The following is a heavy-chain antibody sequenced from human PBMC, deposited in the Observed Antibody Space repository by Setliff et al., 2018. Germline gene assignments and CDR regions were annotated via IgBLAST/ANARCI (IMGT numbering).Heavy chain of an antibody. CDR3: AKHGAYNDFLAGYNFYYDMDV. Sequence: GGSLRLSCAASGFTFSSSAMAWVRQAPGKGLEWVSAISSTITSTYYADSVKGRFTISRDNSKNTLYLQMNSLRAEDTAVYYCAKHGAYNDFLAGYNFYYDMDVWGQGTTVTVSS. V-gene: IGHV3-23*01. CDR2: ISSTITST. CDR1: GFTFSSSA. D-gene: IGHD3-9*01. J-gene: IGHJ6*02.